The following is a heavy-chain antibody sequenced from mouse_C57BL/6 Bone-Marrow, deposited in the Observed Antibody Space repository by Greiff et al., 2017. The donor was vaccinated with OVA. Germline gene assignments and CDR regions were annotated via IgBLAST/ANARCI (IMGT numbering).Heavy chain of an antibody. CDR3: ANHYDYDGFAY. J-gene: IGHJ3*01. Sequence: QVQLQQSGPELVKPGASVKLSCKASGYTFTSYDLNWVKQRPGQGLEWIGWIYPRDGSTKYHEKFKGKATLTVDTSSSTAYMELHSLTSEDSAVYFCANHYDYDGFAYWGQGTLVTVSA. D-gene: IGHD2-4*01. CDR1: GYTFTSYD. CDR2: IYPRDGST. V-gene: IGHV1-85*01.